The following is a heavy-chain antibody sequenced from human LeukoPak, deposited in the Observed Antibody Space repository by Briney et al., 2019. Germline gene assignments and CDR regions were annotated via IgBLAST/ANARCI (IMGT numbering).Heavy chain of an antibody. V-gene: IGHV3-33*01. CDR1: GFTFSSYG. CDR3: ARGSTIDY. J-gene: IGHJ4*02. Sequence: PGGSLRLSCAASGFTFSSYGVHWVRQAPGKGLGWVAVIWYDGSNKYYADSVKGRFTISRDNSKNTLYLQMNSLRAEDTAVYYCARGSTIDYWGQGTLVTVSS. CDR2: IWYDGSNK. D-gene: IGHD5/OR15-5a*01.